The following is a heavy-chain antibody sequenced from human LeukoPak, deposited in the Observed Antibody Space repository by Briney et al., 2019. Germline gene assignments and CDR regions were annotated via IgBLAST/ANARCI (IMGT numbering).Heavy chain of an antibody. Sequence: SQTLSLTCTVSGVSISSGSYYWSWIRQPAGKGLEWIGRIYTSGSTNYNPSLKSRVTISVDTSKNQFSLKLSSVTAADTAVYYCAREAVIVGAIAGDAFDIWGQGTMVTVSS. V-gene: IGHV4-61*02. J-gene: IGHJ3*02. CDR3: AREAVIVGAIAGDAFDI. CDR2: IYTSGST. CDR1: GVSISSGSYY. D-gene: IGHD1-26*01.